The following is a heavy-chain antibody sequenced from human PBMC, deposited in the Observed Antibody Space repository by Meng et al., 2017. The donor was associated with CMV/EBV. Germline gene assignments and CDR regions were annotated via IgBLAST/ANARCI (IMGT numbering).Heavy chain of an antibody. V-gene: IGHV3-33*06. D-gene: IGHD4-11*01. J-gene: IGHJ6*02. CDR3: AKGLDYYYGMDV. CDR1: GFTFGSYG. CDR2: IWYDGSNK. Sequence: GESLKISCAASGFTFGSYGMHWVRQAPDKGLEWVAVIWYDGSNKYYADSVKGRFTISRDNSKNTLYLQMNSLRAEDTAVYYCAKGLDYYYGMDVWGQGTTVTVSS.